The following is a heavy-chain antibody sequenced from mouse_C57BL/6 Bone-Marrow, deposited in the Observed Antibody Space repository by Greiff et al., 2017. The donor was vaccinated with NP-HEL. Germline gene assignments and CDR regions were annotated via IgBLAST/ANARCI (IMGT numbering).Heavy chain of an antibody. J-gene: IGHJ4*01. CDR2: IYPGSGST. CDR3: AREGAYDGYYGYAMDY. V-gene: IGHV1-55*01. CDR1: GYTFTSYW. Sequence: VQLQQPGAELVKPGASVKMSCKASGYTFTSYWITWVKQRPGQGLAWIGDIYPGSGSTNYNEKFKSKATLTVDTSSSAAYMQLSSLTSEDSAVYYCAREGAYDGYYGYAMDYWGQGTSVTVSS. D-gene: IGHD2-3*01.